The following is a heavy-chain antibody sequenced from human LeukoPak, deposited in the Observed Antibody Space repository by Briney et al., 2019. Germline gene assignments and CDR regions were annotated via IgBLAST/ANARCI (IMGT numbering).Heavy chain of an antibody. V-gene: IGHV3-48*01. CDR2: ISSSGNSK. CDR3: ARRITISGVGYYMDV. Sequence: PGGSLRLSCAASAFSFSSYGMNWVRQAPGKGLEWLSYISSSGNSKYYADSVKGRFTVSRDNVWKSLYLQMDSLRAEDTAVYYCARRITISGVGYYMDVWGKGTTVTVSS. CDR1: AFSFSSYG. J-gene: IGHJ6*03. D-gene: IGHD3-3*01.